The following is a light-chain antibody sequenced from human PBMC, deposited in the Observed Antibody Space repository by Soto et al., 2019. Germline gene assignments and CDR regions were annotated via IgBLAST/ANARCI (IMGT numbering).Light chain of an antibody. CDR1: QSISSW. Sequence: DIQMTQSPSTLSASVGDRVTITCRASQSISSWLAWYQQKPGKAPKLLIYDASSLESGVPSRFIGSGSGTEFTLTISSLQPDDFATYYCQQYNSYSTFGPGTKVEIK. V-gene: IGKV1-5*01. CDR3: QQYNSYST. J-gene: IGKJ1*01. CDR2: DAS.